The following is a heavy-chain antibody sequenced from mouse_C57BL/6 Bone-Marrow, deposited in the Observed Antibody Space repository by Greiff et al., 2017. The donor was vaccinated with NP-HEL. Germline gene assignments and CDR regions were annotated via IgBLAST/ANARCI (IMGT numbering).Heavy chain of an antibody. V-gene: IGHV5-2*01. J-gene: IGHJ3*01. Sequence: EVQLVQSGAGLVQPGESLKLSCESYEYEFPSHDMSWVRKTPEQRLELVAAINSDGGSTYYPDTMERRFIISRDNTKKTLYLQMSSLRSEDTALYECAKHGNYVEFAYWGQGTLVTVSA. CDR3: AKHGNYVEFAY. D-gene: IGHD2-1*01. CDR1: EYEFPSHD. CDR2: INSDGGST.